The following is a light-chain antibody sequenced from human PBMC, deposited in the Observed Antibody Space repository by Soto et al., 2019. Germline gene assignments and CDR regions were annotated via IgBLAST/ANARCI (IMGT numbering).Light chain of an antibody. CDR1: QSVGNA. CDR2: DAS. V-gene: IGKV3-15*01. Sequence: EIVMTQSPATLSVSPGERATLSCRASQSVGNALAWIQQKPGQAPRLLFYDASARAIDIPARFSGSGSGTEFTLTISSLQSEDLAVYFCQQYNSWPNTFGQGTKLEIK. CDR3: QQYNSWPNT. J-gene: IGKJ2*01.